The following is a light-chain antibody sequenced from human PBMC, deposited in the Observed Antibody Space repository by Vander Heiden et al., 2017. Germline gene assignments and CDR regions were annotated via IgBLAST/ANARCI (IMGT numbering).Light chain of an antibody. CDR1: SSDIGGNP. CDR2: SNA. V-gene: IGLV1-44*01. Sequence: QSVLTQPPSASGTPGQRATISCSGSSSDIGGNPVNWYQQLPGTAPNLLIYSNAQRPSGVPDRFSGSQSGTSASLAISGLQSEDEADYYCAAWDGSLNGVVFGGGTKLTVL. CDR3: AAWDGSLNGVV. J-gene: IGLJ2*01.